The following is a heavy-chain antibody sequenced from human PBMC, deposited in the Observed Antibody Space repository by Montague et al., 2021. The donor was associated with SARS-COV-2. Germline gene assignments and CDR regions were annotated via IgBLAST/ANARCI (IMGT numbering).Heavy chain of an antibody. D-gene: IGHD1-7*01. CDR1: GFTFSSYG. CDR2: IWYDGSNK. Sequence: SLRLSCAASGFTFSSYGMHWVRQAPGKGLEWVAVIWYDGSNKYYADSVKGRFTISRDNSKNTLYLQMNSLRAEDTAVYYCVREGNYSTGGAFDIWGQGTMVTVSS. J-gene: IGHJ3*02. CDR3: VREGNYSTGGAFDI. V-gene: IGHV3-33*01.